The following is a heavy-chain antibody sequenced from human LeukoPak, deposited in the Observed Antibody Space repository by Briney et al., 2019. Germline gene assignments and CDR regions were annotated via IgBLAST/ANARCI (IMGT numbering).Heavy chain of an antibody. CDR3: ARDVDYYDILTGYPTNWFDP. V-gene: IGHV4-59*11. CDR1: GGSISSHY. CDR2: IYYSGST. D-gene: IGHD3-9*01. J-gene: IGHJ5*02. Sequence: SETLSLTCTVSGGSISSHYWSWIRQPPGRGLEWIGYIYYSGSTNYNPSLKSRVTISVDTSKNQFSLKLSSVTAADTAVYYCARDVDYYDILTGYPTNWFDPWGQGTLVTVSS.